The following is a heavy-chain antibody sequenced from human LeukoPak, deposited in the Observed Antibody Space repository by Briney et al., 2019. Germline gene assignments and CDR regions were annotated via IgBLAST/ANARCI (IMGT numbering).Heavy chain of an antibody. CDR3: AKHPSSWSTLFAS. CDR1: GGSLSSYF. J-gene: IGHJ4*02. V-gene: IGHV4-59*01. Sequence: SETLSLTCTVSGGSLSSYFWSWIRQPPGKGLEWIAYIYYSGSTNYNPSLKSRVTISVDTSKNQFSLKLSPVTAADTAVYYCAKHPSSWSTLFASWGKGTLVTAS. D-gene: IGHD6-13*01. CDR2: IYYSGST.